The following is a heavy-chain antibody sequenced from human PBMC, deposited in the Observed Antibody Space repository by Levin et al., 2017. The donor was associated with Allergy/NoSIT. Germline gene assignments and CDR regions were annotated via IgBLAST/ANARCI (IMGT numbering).Heavy chain of an antibody. CDR3: TKIPLGGDYFKY. CDR2: ITASGGGT. J-gene: IGHJ4*02. D-gene: IGHD1-1*01. V-gene: IGHV3-23*01. CDR1: GFTFSNYA. Sequence: GESLKISCAASGFTFSNYAMGWVRQAPGKGLEWVSTITASGGGTYYADSMKGRFTVSRDNSKNTLYLQMYSLRAEDTALYYCTKIPLGGDYFKYWGQGTLVTVSS.